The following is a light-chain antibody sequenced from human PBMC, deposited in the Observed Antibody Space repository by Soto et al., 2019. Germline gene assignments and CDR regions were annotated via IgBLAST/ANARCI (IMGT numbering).Light chain of an antibody. Sequence: EIVITQSPATLSVSPGERATLSCRASQSVRSNLAWYEQKPGQAPRLLIYGASTRATGIPARFSGSGSGTEFTLTISSLQSEDFEVYYCQQYNNWTQTFGQGTKVDIK. CDR1: QSVRSN. CDR2: GAS. V-gene: IGKV3-15*01. CDR3: QQYNNWTQT. J-gene: IGKJ1*01.